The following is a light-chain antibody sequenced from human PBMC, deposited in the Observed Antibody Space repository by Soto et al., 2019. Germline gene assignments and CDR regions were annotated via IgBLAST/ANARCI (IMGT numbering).Light chain of an antibody. CDR3: MQALPALT. Sequence: DIVMTQSPLSLPVTPGEPASISCRSSQSLLHSSGYSYLDWYLQKPGQSPQLLIYLGSNRASGVPDRFSGSGSGTDFTLKISRVEAEDVGVYYCMQALPALTFGGGTKVEIK. CDR1: QSLLHSSGYSY. J-gene: IGKJ4*01. V-gene: IGKV2-28*01. CDR2: LGS.